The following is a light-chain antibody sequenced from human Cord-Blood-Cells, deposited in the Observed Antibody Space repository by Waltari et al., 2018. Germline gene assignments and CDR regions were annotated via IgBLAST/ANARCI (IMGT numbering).Light chain of an antibody. J-gene: IGLJ3*02. Sequence: QSVLTQPPSASGTPGQRVTISCSGSSSHIGSNTVNWYQQLPGTAPHLLIYSNTQRPSGVPDRFSGSKSGTSASLAISGLQSEDEADYYCAAWDDSLNGWVFGGGTKLTVL. V-gene: IGLV1-44*01. CDR1: SSHIGSNT. CDR2: SNT. CDR3: AAWDDSLNGWV.